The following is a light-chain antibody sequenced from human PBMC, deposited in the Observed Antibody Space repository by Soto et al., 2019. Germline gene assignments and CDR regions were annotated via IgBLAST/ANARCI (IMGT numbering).Light chain of an antibody. V-gene: IGKV1-33*01. CDR3: QQYDNLPLT. CDR1: QDISNY. J-gene: IGKJ4*01. CDR2: DAS. Sequence: DIQMTQSPSSVSASVGDRVTITCQASQDISNYLNWNQQKPGKAPKLLIYDASNLETGVPSRFSGSGSGTDFTFTISSLQPEDIATYYCQQYDNLPLTFGGGTKVEIK.